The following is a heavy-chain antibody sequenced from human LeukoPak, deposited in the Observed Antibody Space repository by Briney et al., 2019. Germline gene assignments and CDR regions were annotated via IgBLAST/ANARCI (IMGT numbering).Heavy chain of an antibody. J-gene: IGHJ4*02. D-gene: IGHD3-3*01. CDR3: ARDYDGVLDY. CDR1: VGSISTYY. CDR2: IYHSGST. Sequence: SETLSLTCTVSVGSISTYYWSWIRQPPGKGLEWIGYIYHSGSTYYNPSLKSRVTISVDRSKNQFSLKLSSVTAADTAVYYCARDYDGVLDYWGQGTLVTVSS. V-gene: IGHV4-59*12.